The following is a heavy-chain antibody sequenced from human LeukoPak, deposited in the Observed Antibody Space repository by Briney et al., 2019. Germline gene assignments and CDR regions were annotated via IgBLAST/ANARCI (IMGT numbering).Heavy chain of an antibody. CDR2: ISGSGGST. Sequence: GGSLRLSCAASGFTFSSYAMSWVRQAPGKGLEWVSAISGSGGSTYYADSVKGRFTISRDNSKNTLYLQMNSLRAEDTAVYYCAKVRVWFGELLPFDYWGQGTLVTVSS. V-gene: IGHV3-23*01. J-gene: IGHJ4*02. D-gene: IGHD3-10*01. CDR1: GFTFSSYA. CDR3: AKVRVWFGELLPFDY.